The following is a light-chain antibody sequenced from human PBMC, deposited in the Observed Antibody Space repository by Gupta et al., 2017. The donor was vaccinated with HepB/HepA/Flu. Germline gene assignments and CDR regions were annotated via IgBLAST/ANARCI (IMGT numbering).Light chain of an antibody. CDR3: NSRDSSGNHVV. V-gene: IGLV3-19*01. J-gene: IGLJ2*01. Sequence: SSELTQYPAVSVALGQTVRITCQGDSLRSYYASWYQQKPGQAPVLVIYGKNNRPSGIPDRFSGSSSGNTASLTITGAQAEDEADYYCNSRDSSGNHVVFGGGIKLTVL. CDR1: SLRSYY. CDR2: GKN.